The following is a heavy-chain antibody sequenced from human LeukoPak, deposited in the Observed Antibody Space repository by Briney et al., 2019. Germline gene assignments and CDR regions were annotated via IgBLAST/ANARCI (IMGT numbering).Heavy chain of an antibody. V-gene: IGHV1-2*02. J-gene: IGHJ4*02. CDR1: GYTFTGYY. CDR3: ARGSRFLEWLLYEVLNY. CDR2: INPNSGGT. D-gene: IGHD3-3*01. Sequence: ASVKVSCKASGYTFTGYYMHWVRQAPGQGLEWMGWINPNSGGTNYAQKFQGRVTMTRDTSISTAHMELSRLRSDDTAVYYCARGSRFLEWLLYEVLNYWGQGTLVTVSS.